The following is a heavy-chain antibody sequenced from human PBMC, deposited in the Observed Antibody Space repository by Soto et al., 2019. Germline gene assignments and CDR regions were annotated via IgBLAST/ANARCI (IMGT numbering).Heavy chain of an antibody. J-gene: IGHJ4*02. V-gene: IGHV5-51*01. CDR2: IYPGDSDT. D-gene: IGHD3-22*01. Sequence: LGESLKISCKGSGYSFTSYWIGWVRQMPGKGLEWMGIIYPGDSDTRYSPSFQGQVTISADKSISTAYLQWSSLKASDTAMYYCAGQPLNYYDSSGNYFDYWGQGTLVTVSS. CDR1: GYSFTSYW. CDR3: AGQPLNYYDSSGNYFDY.